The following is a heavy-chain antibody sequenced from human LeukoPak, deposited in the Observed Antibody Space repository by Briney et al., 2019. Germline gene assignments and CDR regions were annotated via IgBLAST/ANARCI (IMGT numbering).Heavy chain of an antibody. V-gene: IGHV4-39*07. J-gene: IGHJ5*02. CDR1: GGSIRSNNHY. CDR2: IYFNGNI. D-gene: IGHD5-12*01. Sequence: PSETLSLTCAVSGGSIRSNNHYWGWIRQPPGKGLEWIGNIYFNGNIAYNPSLQSRVTISVDTSKNQFSLRLNSVTSADTAMYYCARVELIVALPTSFDPWGQGTLVTVSS. CDR3: ARVELIVALPTSFDP.